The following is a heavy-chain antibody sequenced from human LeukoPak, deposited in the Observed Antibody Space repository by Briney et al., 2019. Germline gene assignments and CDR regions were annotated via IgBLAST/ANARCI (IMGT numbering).Heavy chain of an antibody. D-gene: IGHD6-19*01. CDR1: GGTFSSYA. Sequence: GASVKVSCKASGGTFSSYAISWVRQAPGQGLEWMGGIIPIFGTANYAQKFQGRVTMTRDTSIRTAYMEVSSLRSDDTAVYYCARGQQWLEAFDYWGQGTLVTVSS. CDR2: IIPIFGTA. CDR3: ARGQQWLEAFDY. V-gene: IGHV1-69*05. J-gene: IGHJ4*02.